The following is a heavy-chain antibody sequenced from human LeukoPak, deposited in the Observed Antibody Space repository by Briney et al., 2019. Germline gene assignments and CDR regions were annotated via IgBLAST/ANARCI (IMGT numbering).Heavy chain of an antibody. CDR3: ARDRPIDYGDYKGAFDI. D-gene: IGHD4-17*01. Sequence: GGSLRLSCAASGFTFSSYEMNWVRQAPGKGLEWVSYISSSGSTIYYADSVKGRFTISRDNAKNSLYLQMNSLRAEDTAVYYCARDRPIDYGDYKGAFDIWGQGTMVTVSS. J-gene: IGHJ3*02. CDR2: ISSSGSTI. CDR1: GFTFSSYE. V-gene: IGHV3-48*03.